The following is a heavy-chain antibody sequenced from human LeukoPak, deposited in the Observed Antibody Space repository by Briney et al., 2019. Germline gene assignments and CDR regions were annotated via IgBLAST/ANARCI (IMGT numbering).Heavy chain of an antibody. D-gene: IGHD2-8*01. J-gene: IGHJ6*03. V-gene: IGHV3-30*02. Sequence: GGSLRLSCAASGFTFSSYGMHWVRQAPGKGLEWVAFIRYDGSNKYYADSVKGRFTISRDNSKNTLYLQMNSLRAEDTAVYYCAKDRDIVLTPNYYYYMDVWGKGTAVTVSS. CDR2: IRYDGSNK. CDR1: GFTFSSYG. CDR3: AKDRDIVLTPNYYYYMDV.